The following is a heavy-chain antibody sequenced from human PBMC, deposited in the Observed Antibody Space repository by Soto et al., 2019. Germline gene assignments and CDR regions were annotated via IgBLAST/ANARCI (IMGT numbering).Heavy chain of an antibody. V-gene: IGHV3-48*01. J-gene: IGHJ6*02. CDR2: ISSSSSTI. D-gene: IGHD2-2*01. CDR3: AKEPGYCSSTSCYPYYYYGMDV. Sequence: PGGSLRLSCAASGFTFSSYSMNWVRQAPGKGLEWVSYISSSSSTIYYADSVKGRFTISRDNSKNTLYLQMNSLRAEDTAVYYCAKEPGYCSSTSCYPYYYYGMDVWGQGTTVTVSS. CDR1: GFTFSSYS.